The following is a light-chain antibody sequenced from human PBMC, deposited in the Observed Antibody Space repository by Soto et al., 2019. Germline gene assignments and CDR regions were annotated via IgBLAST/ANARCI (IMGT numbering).Light chain of an antibody. CDR2: DAS. Sequence: DIQMTQSPSTLSASVGDSVTITCRASQSISSRLAWYQQKPGKDPKLPIYDASSLEGGVPSRFSGSGSGTEFTLTISRLQPDDFATYYCQQYNSYPWTFGQGTKVEIK. V-gene: IGKV1-5*01. J-gene: IGKJ1*01. CDR3: QQYNSYPWT. CDR1: QSISSR.